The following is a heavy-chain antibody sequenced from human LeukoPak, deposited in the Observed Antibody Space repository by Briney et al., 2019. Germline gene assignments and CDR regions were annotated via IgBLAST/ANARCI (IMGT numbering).Heavy chain of an antibody. Sequence: GGSLRLSCAASGFTFSSYAMHWVRQSPGRGLEYVSAINYKGGTTYYADSVKGRFTISRDNSKNTLYLQMASLRGEDMAVYYCARVGPETAFDYWGQGTLVTVSS. V-gene: IGHV3-64*02. D-gene: IGHD1-14*01. J-gene: IGHJ4*02. CDR2: INYKGGTT. CDR1: GFTFSSYA. CDR3: ARVGPETAFDY.